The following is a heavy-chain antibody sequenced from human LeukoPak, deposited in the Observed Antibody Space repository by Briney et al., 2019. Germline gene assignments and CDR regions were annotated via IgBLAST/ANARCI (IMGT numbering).Heavy chain of an antibody. CDR1: GVSITSYY. CDR2: IYTSGST. V-gene: IGHV4-4*07. CDR3: ARSSRYGSGTYYKSTDYYYMDV. J-gene: IGHJ6*03. D-gene: IGHD3-10*01. Sequence: PSETLSLTCTVSGVSITSYYWSWIRQPAGKGLEWIGRIYTSGSTNYNPSLKSRVTISVDTSKNQFSLKLSSVTAADTAVYYCARSSRYGSGTYYKSTDYYYMDVWGKGTTVTISS.